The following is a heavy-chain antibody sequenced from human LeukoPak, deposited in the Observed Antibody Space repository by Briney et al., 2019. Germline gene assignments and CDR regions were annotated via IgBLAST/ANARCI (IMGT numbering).Heavy chain of an antibody. Sequence: GGSLRLSCAASGFTFSSYAVGWVRQPPGKGLEWVSGIGVSGTSRYYADSVKDRFTISRDNSKSTLYLQMNRLRVEDTAVYYCAKEAPGHFDLWGRGTLVTVSS. CDR3: AKEAPGHFDL. CDR2: IGVSGTSR. J-gene: IGHJ2*01. V-gene: IGHV3-23*01. CDR1: GFTFSSYA.